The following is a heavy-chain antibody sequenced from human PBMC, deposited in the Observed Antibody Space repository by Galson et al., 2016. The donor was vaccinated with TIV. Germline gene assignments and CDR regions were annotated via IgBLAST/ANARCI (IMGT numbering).Heavy chain of an antibody. Sequence: SVKVSCKASGVTFSYFAFSWVRQAPGQGLEWMGGIVPMFGTTHYAQKFQGRVTTSADESTTTAYLELSSLRSEDTAVYYCARGRGIYDSSGYFLFDHWGQGTLVTVSS. D-gene: IGHD3-22*01. CDR2: IVPMFGTT. CDR1: GVTFSYFA. V-gene: IGHV1-69*13. CDR3: ARGRGIYDSSGYFLFDH. J-gene: IGHJ5*02.